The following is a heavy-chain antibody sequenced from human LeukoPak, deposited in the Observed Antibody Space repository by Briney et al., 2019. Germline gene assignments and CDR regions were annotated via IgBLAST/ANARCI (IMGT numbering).Heavy chain of an antibody. CDR2: ISAGGGNT. D-gene: IGHD6-19*01. CDR3: AKDGREQWLVPYYFDY. Sequence: GALRLSCAASGFTFSTYGMNWVRQAPGKGLEWVSAISAGGGNTYYADSVKGRYTISRDNSKNTLFLEMNSLRAEDTAVYYCAKDGREQWLVPYYFDYWGQGALVTVSS. CDR1: GFTFSTYG. V-gene: IGHV3-23*01. J-gene: IGHJ4*02.